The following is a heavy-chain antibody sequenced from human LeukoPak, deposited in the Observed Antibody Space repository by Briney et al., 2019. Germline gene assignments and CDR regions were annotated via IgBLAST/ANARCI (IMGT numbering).Heavy chain of an antibody. V-gene: IGHV3-23*01. J-gene: IGHJ6*02. CDR2: ISGSGGST. Sequence: GGSLRLSCAASGFTFSSYAMSWVRQAPGKGLEWVSAISGSGGSTYYADSVKGRFTISRDNSKNTLYLQMNSLRAEDTAVYYCAKDRSGSSGWYPMTYYYYGMDVRGQGTTVTVSS. D-gene: IGHD6-19*01. CDR3: AKDRSGSSGWYPMTYYYYGMDV. CDR1: GFTFSSYA.